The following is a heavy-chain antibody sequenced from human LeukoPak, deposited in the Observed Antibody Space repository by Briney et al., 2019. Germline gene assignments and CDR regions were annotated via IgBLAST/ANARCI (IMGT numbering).Heavy chain of an antibody. J-gene: IGHJ4*02. CDR1: GFTFSSYG. CDR2: ISSSSSYI. CDR3: ARVDSARGPSFDY. Sequence: PGGSLRLSCAASGFTFSSYGMHWVRQAPGKGLEWVSSISSSSSYIYYADSVKGRFTISRDNAKNSLYLQMNSLRAEDTAVYYCARVDSARGPSFDYWGQGTLVTVSS. D-gene: IGHD6-6*01. V-gene: IGHV3-21*01.